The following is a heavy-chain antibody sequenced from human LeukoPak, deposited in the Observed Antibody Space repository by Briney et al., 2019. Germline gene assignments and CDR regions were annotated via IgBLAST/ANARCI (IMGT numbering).Heavy chain of an antibody. CDR1: GFTFSSYW. J-gene: IGHJ3*02. V-gene: IGHV3-7*01. CDR2: IKQDGSEK. CDR3: ARVGYSSSWYGDAFDI. Sequence: PGGSLRLSCAASGFTFSSYWMSWVRQAPGKGLEWVANIKQDGSEKYYVDSVKGRFTISRDNAKNSLYLQTNSLRAEDTAVYYCARVGYSSSWYGDAFDIWGQGTMVTVSS. D-gene: IGHD6-13*01.